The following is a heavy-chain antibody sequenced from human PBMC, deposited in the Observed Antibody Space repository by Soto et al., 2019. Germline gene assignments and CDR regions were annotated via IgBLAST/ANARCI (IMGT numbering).Heavy chain of an antibody. CDR2: IYYSGSN. V-gene: IGHV4-30-4*01. D-gene: IGHD3-16*02. CDR3: AREVKGYDYVWGSYRYTGWFDP. Sequence: HVQLQESGPGLVKPSQTLSLTCTVSGVSISSGDYYWSWIRQPPGKGLEWIGYIYYSGSNYYNPSLKSRVTISVDTSKNQFSLKLSSVTAADTAVYYCAREVKGYDYVWGSYRYTGWFDPWGQGTLVTVSS. CDR1: GVSISSGDYY. J-gene: IGHJ5*02.